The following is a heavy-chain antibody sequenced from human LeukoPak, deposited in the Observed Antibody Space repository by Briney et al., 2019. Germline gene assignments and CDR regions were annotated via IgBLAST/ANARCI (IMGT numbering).Heavy chain of an antibody. CDR3: ARDRSSGRDLDY. Sequence: ASVKVSCKASGYTFTDYFMHWVRQAPGQSLEWMGWIHPNSGATSYAQKFQGRVIMTRDTSISTVNMELSSLRSDDTAVYYCARDRSSGRDLDYWGQGTLVTVSS. V-gene: IGHV1-2*02. D-gene: IGHD3-22*01. CDR1: GYTFTDYF. J-gene: IGHJ4*02. CDR2: IHPNSGAT.